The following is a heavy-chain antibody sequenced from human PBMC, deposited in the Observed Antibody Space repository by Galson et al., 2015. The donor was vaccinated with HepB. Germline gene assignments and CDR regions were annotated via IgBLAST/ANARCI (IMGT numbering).Heavy chain of an antibody. J-gene: IGHJ3*02. D-gene: IGHD1-26*01. CDR2: ISAYNGNT. CDR1: GYTFAHYG. Sequence: SCKASGYTFAHYGIAWVRQAPGQGLEWMGWISAYNGNTNSTQELQGRLTMTTDTSTSTAFMVLRSLKYDDTAVYFCARVGAGPSSDIWGQGTMVTVSS. CDR3: ARVGAGPSSDI. V-gene: IGHV1-18*01.